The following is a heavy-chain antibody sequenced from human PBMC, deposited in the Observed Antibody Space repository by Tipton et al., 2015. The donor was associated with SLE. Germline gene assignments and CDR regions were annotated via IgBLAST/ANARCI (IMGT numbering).Heavy chain of an antibody. Sequence: QLVQSGAEVKKPGASVKVSCKASGYTFTSDGITWVRQAPGQGLEYMGWISAYNGNTHCAQKLQGRVTMTSDTSTSTAYMELRSLRSDDTAVYYCARDSYCSGGSCSTHAFDIWGQGTMVTVSS. J-gene: IGHJ3*02. CDR2: ISAYNGNT. V-gene: IGHV1-18*01. CDR3: ARDSYCSGGSCSTHAFDI. D-gene: IGHD2-15*01. CDR1: GYTFTSDG.